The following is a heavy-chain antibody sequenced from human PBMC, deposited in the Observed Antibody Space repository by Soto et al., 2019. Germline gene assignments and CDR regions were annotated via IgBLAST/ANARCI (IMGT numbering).Heavy chain of an antibody. CDR3: ARGLSVTLFDN. Sequence: QVQLQESGPGLVKPSQTLSLTCTVSGGSISTGGYYWTWIRQHPGKGLEWIGYIYYSGSTYYNPSLKSRVTISVDTSKNQFSLKLRSVTAEGTAVYYCARGLSVTLFDNWGQGTLVTVSS. CDR1: GGSISTGGYY. J-gene: IGHJ4*02. V-gene: IGHV4-31*03. D-gene: IGHD4-17*01. CDR2: IYYSGST.